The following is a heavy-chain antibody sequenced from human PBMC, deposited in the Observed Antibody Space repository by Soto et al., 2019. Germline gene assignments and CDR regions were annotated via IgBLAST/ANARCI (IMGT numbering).Heavy chain of an antibody. CDR1: GFTFSDYY. V-gene: IGHV3-11*06. CDR2: ISSSSSYT. CDR3: ARTFPGIAAAAPVWNY. Sequence: GGSLRLSCAASGFTFSDYYMSWIRQAPGKGLEWVSYISSSSSYTNYADSVKGRFTISRDNAKNSLYLQMNSLRAEDTAVYYCARTFPGIAAAAPVWNYWGQGTLVTVSS. D-gene: IGHD6-13*01. J-gene: IGHJ4*02.